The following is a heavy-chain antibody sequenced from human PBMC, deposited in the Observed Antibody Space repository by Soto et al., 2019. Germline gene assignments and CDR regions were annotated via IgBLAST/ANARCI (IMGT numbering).Heavy chain of an antibody. D-gene: IGHD4-4*01. J-gene: IGHJ3*02. CDR3: ATGCNYGQDSLNI. CDR1: GFTFNNAW. Sequence: EVQLVESGGGLVKPGGSLRLSCAASGFTFNNAWMSWVRQAPGKGLEWVGRIKGKTDGGTTDYAAPVKGRFTILRDDSETALYLQMNSLKTEDTAVYYCATGCNYGQDSLNIWGQGTMVTVSS. CDR2: IKGKTDGGTT. V-gene: IGHV3-15*01.